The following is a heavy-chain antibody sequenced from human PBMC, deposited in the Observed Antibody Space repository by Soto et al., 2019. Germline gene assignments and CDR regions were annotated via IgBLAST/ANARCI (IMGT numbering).Heavy chain of an antibody. V-gene: IGHV4-39*01. CDR1: GGSISSSGFS. D-gene: IGHD2-8*01. CDR3: TKVSSGWFDP. CDR2: AYYSGNT. Sequence: PSETLSLTCTVSGGSISSSGFSRGWVCQPPGKGLERIGCAYYSGNTYYNPSLKSRVTISVDTSGNQFSLRLNSVTAADTAVYYCTKVSSGWFDPWGQGTLVTVSS. J-gene: IGHJ5*02.